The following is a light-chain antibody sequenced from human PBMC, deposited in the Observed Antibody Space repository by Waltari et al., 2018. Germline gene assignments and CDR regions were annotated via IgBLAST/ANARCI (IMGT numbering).Light chain of an antibody. CDR2: DVR. Sequence: QSALTQPRSVSGSPGQSVTISCTKTNSDIDPFNYVSWYQQHPGKAPKLVIYDVRVRPSGSPDRFSGSRSGNTASLIISGLQPEDEADYYCSSFPGGSLVFGGGTELTVL. CDR1: NSDIDPFNY. V-gene: IGLV2-11*01. CDR3: SSFPGGSLV. J-gene: IGLJ2*01.